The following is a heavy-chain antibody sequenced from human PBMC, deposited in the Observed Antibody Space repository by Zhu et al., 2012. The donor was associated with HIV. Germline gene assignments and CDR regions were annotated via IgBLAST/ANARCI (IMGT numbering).Heavy chain of an antibody. J-gene: IGHJ4*02. CDR2: INGRGSNT. Sequence: EVQLLESGGGLVQPGGSLRLSCAASGFTFSSSAMSWVRQAPGKGLEWVSGINGRGSNTYYADSVKGRFTISRDNSKNTLFLQMNSLRAGDTAEYYCAKDLDRTFDYWGREPWSPSPQ. CDR1: GFTFSSSA. D-gene: IGHD1-1*01. CDR3: AKDLDRTFDY. V-gene: IGHV3-23*01.